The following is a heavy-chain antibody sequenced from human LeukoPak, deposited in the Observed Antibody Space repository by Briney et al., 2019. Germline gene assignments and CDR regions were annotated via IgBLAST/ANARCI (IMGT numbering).Heavy chain of an antibody. Sequence: GESLKISCKGSGYSFTSYWISWVRQMPGKGLEWMGRIDPSDSYTNYSPSFQGHVTISADKSISTAYLQWSSLKASDTAMYYCARHRTFFFFFFFFFFFSWGQGTLVTVSS. CDR3: ARHRTFFFFFFFFFFFS. CDR1: GYSFTSYW. D-gene: IGHD1-7*01. CDR2: IDPSDSYT. V-gene: IGHV5-10-1*01. J-gene: IGHJ5*02.